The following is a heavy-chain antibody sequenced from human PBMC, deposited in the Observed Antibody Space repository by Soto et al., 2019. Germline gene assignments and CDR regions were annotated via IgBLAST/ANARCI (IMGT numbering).Heavy chain of an antibody. J-gene: IGHJ4*02. Sequence: GGSLRLSCIGSGFTFVLYEMNWVRQAPGKGLEWLSLISHSGGTIHYADSVKGRFTVSRDNAKNSLYLQMNNLRVEDTGVYYCVIEVGELVVETTIGLDFWGQGTLVTGSS. CDR3: VIEVGELVVETTIGLDF. V-gene: IGHV3-48*03. D-gene: IGHD2-2*01. CDR2: ISHSGGTI. CDR1: GFTFVLYE.